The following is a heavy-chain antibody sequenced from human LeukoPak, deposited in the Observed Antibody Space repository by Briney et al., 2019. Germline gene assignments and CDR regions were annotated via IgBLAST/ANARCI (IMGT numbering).Heavy chain of an antibody. J-gene: IGHJ5*02. V-gene: IGHV4-34*01. CDR1: DGSFSGYY. CDR3: ATDQVDCGGGTCYSGWFGP. CDR2: INHSGST. Sequence: PSETLSLTCAVYDGSFSGYYWSWIRQAPGKGLEWIGEINHSGSTNYNPSLKSRVTISVDTSKNQFSLKLSSVTAADTAVYYCATDQVDCGGGTCYSGWFGPWGQGTLVTVSS. D-gene: IGHD2-15*01.